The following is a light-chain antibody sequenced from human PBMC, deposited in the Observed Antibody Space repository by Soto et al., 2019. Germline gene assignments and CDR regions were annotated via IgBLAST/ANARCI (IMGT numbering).Light chain of an antibody. V-gene: IGLV2-23*01. J-gene: IGLJ1*01. CDR2: EGS. CDR3: CSYAGSSTLV. Sequence: QSALTQPASVSGSPGQSITISCTGTSSDVGSYNLVSWYQQHPGKAPKLMIYEGSKRPSGVSNRFSGSKSGNTASLTVSGIQAEDEADDYCCSYAGSSTLVFGTWTKVTVL. CDR1: SSDVGSYNL.